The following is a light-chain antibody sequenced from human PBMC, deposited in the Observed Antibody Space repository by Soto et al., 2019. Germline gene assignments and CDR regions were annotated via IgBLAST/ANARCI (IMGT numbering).Light chain of an antibody. Sequence: EIVLTQSPATLSLSPGERATLSCRASQSVSSYLAWYQQKPGQAPRPLIYDASNRATGIPARFSGSGSGTDFTLTISSLEPEDFAVYYCQQRSNWPPVVTFGGGTKVEIK. CDR2: DAS. V-gene: IGKV3-11*01. CDR3: QQRSNWPPVVT. J-gene: IGKJ4*01. CDR1: QSVSSY.